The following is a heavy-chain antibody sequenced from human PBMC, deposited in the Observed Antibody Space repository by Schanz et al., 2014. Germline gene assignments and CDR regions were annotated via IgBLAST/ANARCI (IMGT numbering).Heavy chain of an antibody. V-gene: IGHV3-74*02. CDR1: TFTFDHYA. CDR3: ARKMKLGVCGGKGHDSLDI. J-gene: IGHJ3*02. CDR2: INSVGSNT. D-gene: IGHD2-15*01. Sequence: EVQLLESGGGLVQPGGSLRLSCTASTFTFDHYAMTWVRQAPGKGLEWVARINSVGSNTDYADSVTGRFTISRDNAKNTLYLQMNTLRAEDTAVYYCARKMKLGVCGGKGHDSLDIWGQGTMXTVSS.